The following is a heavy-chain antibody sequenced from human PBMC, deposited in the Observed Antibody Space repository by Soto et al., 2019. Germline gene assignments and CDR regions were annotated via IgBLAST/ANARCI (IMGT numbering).Heavy chain of an antibody. CDR2: IYWDDDK. Sequence: QITLKESGPTVVKPTQTLTLTCTFSFFSLDTSGVGVGWIRQPPGKALEWLALIYWDDDKRYNPSLKSRLTISKDTSKNQVVLAMTTMDPVDTATYYCARRPHEYSGYPLGGYFDYWGQGTLVTVSS. CDR1: FFSLDTSGVG. D-gene: IGHD5-12*01. J-gene: IGHJ4*02. V-gene: IGHV2-5*02. CDR3: ARRPHEYSGYPLGGYFDY.